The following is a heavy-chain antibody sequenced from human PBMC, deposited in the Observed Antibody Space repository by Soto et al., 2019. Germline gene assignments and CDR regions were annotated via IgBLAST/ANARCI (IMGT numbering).Heavy chain of an antibody. V-gene: IGHV3-23*01. J-gene: IGHJ4*02. D-gene: IGHD6-6*01. CDR3: AKDLGSSPPGDL. CDR1: GFTFTSYA. CDR2: ISLSGTNT. Sequence: GQVLESGGGLVQPGGSLRLSCAASGFTFTSYAMGWVRQAPGKGLEWVASISLSGTNTYYPDSVRGRFTISRDISKNTLYLQMNSLRDEDTALYYCAKDLGSSPPGDLWGQGTLVTVSS.